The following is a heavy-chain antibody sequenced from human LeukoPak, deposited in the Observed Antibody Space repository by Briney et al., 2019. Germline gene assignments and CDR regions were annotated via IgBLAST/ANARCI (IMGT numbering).Heavy chain of an antibody. CDR3: ARDRGRFLEWLDYFDY. V-gene: IGHV1-69*04. CDR2: IIPILGIA. CDR1: GGTFSSYT. D-gene: IGHD3-3*01. J-gene: IGHJ4*02. Sequence: ASVKVSCKASGGTFSSYTISWVRQAPGQGLEWMGRIIPILGIANYEQKFQGRVTITADKSTSTAYMELSSLRSEDTAVYYCARDRGRFLEWLDYFDYWGQGTLVTVSS.